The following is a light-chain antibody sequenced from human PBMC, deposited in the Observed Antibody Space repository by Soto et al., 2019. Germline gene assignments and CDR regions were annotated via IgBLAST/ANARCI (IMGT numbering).Light chain of an antibody. J-gene: IGKJ5*01. CDR3: QQSYSTTIK. CDR2: AAS. CDR1: QSISSY. Sequence: SHRTDRRESLSEYVGASVIITCRASQSISSYLNWYQQKPGKAPKLLIYAASSLQSGAPSRFSGSGSGTDFTLTISRLQPEDFATYYCQQSYSTTIKFGQGTLLDIK. V-gene: IGKV1-39*01.